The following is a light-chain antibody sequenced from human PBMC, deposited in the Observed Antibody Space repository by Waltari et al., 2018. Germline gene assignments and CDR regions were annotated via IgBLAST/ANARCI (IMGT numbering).Light chain of an antibody. V-gene: IGLV2-14*01. CDR3: SXYTSSSTLVV. CDR2: EVS. Sequence: QSALTQPASVSGSPGQSITXSCTGTSSDVGGYNYVSWYQQHPGKAPKLMIYEVSNRPSGVSNRFSGSKSGNTASLTISGLQAEDEADYYCSXYTSSSTLVVFXGGTKLTVL. J-gene: IGLJ2*01. CDR1: SSDVGGYNY.